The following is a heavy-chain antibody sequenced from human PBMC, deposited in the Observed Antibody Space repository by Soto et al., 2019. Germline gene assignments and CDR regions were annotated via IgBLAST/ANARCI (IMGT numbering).Heavy chain of an antibody. CDR2: IREDGSQK. CDR3: TRNEL. V-gene: IGHV3-7*03. CDR1: GFTFSSYW. J-gene: IGHJ3*01. Sequence: EVQLVESGGGLVQPGGSLRLSCVGSGFTFSSYWMSWVRQVPGKGLEWVASIREDGSQKNYVDYVKGRFTISRDNTKKSLYLQIDNLRAEDTGIYYCTRNELWGQGTMVTVS.